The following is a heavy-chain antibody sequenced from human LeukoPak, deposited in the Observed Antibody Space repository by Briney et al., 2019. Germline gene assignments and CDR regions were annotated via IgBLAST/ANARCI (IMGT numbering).Heavy chain of an antibody. CDR2: ISPNSGGT. CDR1: GYTFTGYY. D-gene: IGHD2-2*01. CDR3: ARFGCSSTSCYWDWDY. Sequence: ASVKVSCKASGYTFTGYYMHWVRQAPGQGLEWMGWISPNSGGTNYAQKFQGRVTMTRDTSISTAYMELSRLRSDDTAVYYCARFGCSSTSCYWDWDYWGQGTLVTVSS. V-gene: IGHV1-2*02. J-gene: IGHJ4*02.